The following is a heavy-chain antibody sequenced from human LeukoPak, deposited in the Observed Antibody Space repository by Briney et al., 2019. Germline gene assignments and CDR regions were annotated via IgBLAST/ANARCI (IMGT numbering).Heavy chain of an antibody. CDR1: GESISSFY. Sequence: SETLSLTCTVSGESISSFYWTWIRQPAGKGLEWIGRIYTSGSTNYNPSLKSRVTMSVDTSKNQFSLKLSSLTAADTAVYYCARSVEGYCSGGSCYSYYYYMDVWGKGTTVTVSS. CDR2: IYTSGST. CDR3: ARSVEGYCSGGSCYSYYYYMDV. V-gene: IGHV4-4*07. D-gene: IGHD2-15*01. J-gene: IGHJ6*03.